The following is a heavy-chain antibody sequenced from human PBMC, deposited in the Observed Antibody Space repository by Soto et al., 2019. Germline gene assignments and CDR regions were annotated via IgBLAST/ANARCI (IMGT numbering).Heavy chain of an antibody. D-gene: IGHD4-17*01. Sequence: PSETLSLTCTVSGGSISSGGYYWSWIRQHPGKGLEWIGYIYYSGSTYYNPSLKSRVTISVDTSKNQFSLKLSSVTAADTAVYYCARDVGVTTEGYYYYYGMDVWGQGTTVTVSS. CDR2: IYYSGST. CDR1: GGSISSGGYY. CDR3: ARDVGVTTEGYYYYYGMDV. J-gene: IGHJ6*02. V-gene: IGHV4-31*03.